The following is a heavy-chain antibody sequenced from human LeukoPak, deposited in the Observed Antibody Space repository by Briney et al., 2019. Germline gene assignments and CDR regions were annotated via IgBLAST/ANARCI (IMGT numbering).Heavy chain of an antibody. CDR1: GGSINTYY. V-gene: IGHV4-59*01. Sequence: PSETLSLTCTVSGGSINTYYWSWIRQPPGKGLEWIAYIYYSGSSNYNPSLKSRVTISVDTSKNQFSLRLTSVTPADTAVYYCAKGAGWYEYWGQGTLVTVSS. J-gene: IGHJ4*02. D-gene: IGHD6-19*01. CDR2: IYYSGSS. CDR3: AKGAGWYEY.